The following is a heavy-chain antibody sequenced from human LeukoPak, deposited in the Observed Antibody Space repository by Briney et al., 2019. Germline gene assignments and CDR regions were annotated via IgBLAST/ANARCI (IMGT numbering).Heavy chain of an antibody. D-gene: IGHD6-19*01. CDR1: GYTFTGYY. CDR2: INPNSSGT. CDR3: ARAYSSGWSRYFDY. Sequence: ASVKVSCKASGYTFTGYYMHWVRQAPGQGLEWMGWINPNSSGTNYAQKFRGRVTMTRDTSISTAYMELSRLRSDDTAVYYCARAYSSGWSRYFDYWGQGTLVTVSS. V-gene: IGHV1-2*02. J-gene: IGHJ4*02.